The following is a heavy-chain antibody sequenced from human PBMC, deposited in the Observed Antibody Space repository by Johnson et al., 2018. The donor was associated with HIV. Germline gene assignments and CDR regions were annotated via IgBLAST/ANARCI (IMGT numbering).Heavy chain of an antibody. D-gene: IGHD7-27*01. CDR3: ASGDELGDDAFDI. CDR1: GFTFDDYG. CDR2: INWNGGST. V-gene: IGHV3-20*04. J-gene: IGHJ3*02. Sequence: VQLLESGGGVVRPGRSLRLSCAASGFTFDDYGMTWVRQSPGKGLEWVSGINWNGGSTGYADSVKGRFTISRDNAKNSLYLQMNSLRAEDTALYYCASGDELGDDAFDIWGQGTMVTVSS.